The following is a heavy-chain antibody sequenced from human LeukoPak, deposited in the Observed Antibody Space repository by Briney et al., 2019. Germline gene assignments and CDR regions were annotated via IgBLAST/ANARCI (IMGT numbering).Heavy chain of an antibody. J-gene: IGHJ6*03. D-gene: IGHD2-2*01. CDR1: GYTFTSYD. V-gene: IGHV1-8*01. CDR3: ARGVVVVPAAIVHYYYYMDV. Sequence: ASVKVSCKASGYTFTSYDINWVRQATEQGLEWMGWMNPNSGNTGYAQKFQGRVTMTRNTSTSTAYMELSSLRSEDTAVYYCARGVVVVPAAIVHYYYYMDVWGKGTTVTVSS. CDR2: MNPNSGNT.